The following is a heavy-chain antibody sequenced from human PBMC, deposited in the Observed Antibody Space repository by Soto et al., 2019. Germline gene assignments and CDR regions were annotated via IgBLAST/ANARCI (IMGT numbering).Heavy chain of an antibody. CDR1: GYTFTSYG. Sequence: ASVKVSCKASGYTFTSYGISWVRQAPGQGLEWMGWISAYNGNTNYAQKLQGRVTMTTDTSTSTAYMELRSLRSDDTAVYYCARVVGATIYYYGMDVWGQGTTVTVSS. CDR3: ARVVGATIYYYGMDV. J-gene: IGHJ6*02. CDR2: ISAYNGNT. V-gene: IGHV1-18*01. D-gene: IGHD1-26*01.